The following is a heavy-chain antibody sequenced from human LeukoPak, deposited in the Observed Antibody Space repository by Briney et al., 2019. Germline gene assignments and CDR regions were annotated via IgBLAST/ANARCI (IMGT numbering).Heavy chain of an antibody. CDR2: IYYSGST. J-gene: IGHJ2*01. CDR1: GGSISSYY. Sequence: PSETLSLTCTVSGGSISSYYWSWIRQPPGKGLEWIGYIYYSGSTNYNPSLKSRVTISVDTSKNQFSLKLSSVTAADTAVYYGARHTTIFRGWYFDLWGRGTLVTVSS. D-gene: IGHD3-9*01. V-gene: IGHV4-59*08. CDR3: ARHTTIFRGWYFDL.